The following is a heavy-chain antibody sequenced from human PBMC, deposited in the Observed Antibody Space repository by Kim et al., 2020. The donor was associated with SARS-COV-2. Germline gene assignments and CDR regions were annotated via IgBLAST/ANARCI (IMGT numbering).Heavy chain of an antibody. J-gene: IGHJ2*01. CDR3: ARERLYSSGYKPRYFDL. D-gene: IGHD3-22*01. Sequence: SVKVSCKASGGTFSSYAISWVRQAPGQGLEWMGGIIPIFGTANYAQKFQGRVTIIADESTSTAYMELSSLRSEDTAVYYCARERLYSSGYKPRYFDLWGRGTLVTVSS. V-gene: IGHV1-69*13. CDR2: IIPIFGTA. CDR1: GGTFSSYA.